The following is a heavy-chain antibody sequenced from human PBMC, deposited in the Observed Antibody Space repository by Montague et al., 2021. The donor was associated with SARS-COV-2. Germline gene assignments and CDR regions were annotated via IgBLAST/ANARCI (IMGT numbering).Heavy chain of an antibody. J-gene: IGHJ6*02. CDR2: IYYSGST. CDR1: GGSISSSSYY. V-gene: IGHV4-39*07. Sequence: SETLSLTCTVSGGSISSSSYYWGRIRQPPGKGPEWIGSIYYSGSTYYXPSLKSRVTISVDTSKNQFSLKLSSVTAADTAVYYCARVGRQQLVRLSGMDVWGQGTTVTVSS. D-gene: IGHD6-13*01. CDR3: ARVGRQQLVRLSGMDV.